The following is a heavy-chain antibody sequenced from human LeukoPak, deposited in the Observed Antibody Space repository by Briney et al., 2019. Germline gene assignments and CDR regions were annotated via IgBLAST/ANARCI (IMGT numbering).Heavy chain of an antibody. J-gene: IGHJ4*02. V-gene: IGHV3-30-3*01. CDR1: GFSFSSYA. CDR3: ARGADYYDSSGYEFDY. CDR2: ISYDGSNK. Sequence: PGRSLRLSCAASGFSFSSYAIHWVRQAPGKGLEWVAVISYDGSNKYYADSVKGRFTISRDNSKNTLYLQMNSLRAEDTAVYYCARGADYYDSSGYEFDYWGQGTLVTVSS. D-gene: IGHD3-22*01.